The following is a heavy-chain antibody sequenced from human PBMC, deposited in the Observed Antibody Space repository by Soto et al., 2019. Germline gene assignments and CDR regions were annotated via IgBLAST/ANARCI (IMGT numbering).Heavy chain of an antibody. J-gene: IGHJ6*02. V-gene: IGHV1-18*01. CDR1: GYTFTRYG. CDR2: INTYNGNT. D-gene: IGHD3-16*01. CDR3: AMVDVYVTPSPQDV. Sequence: QVQLVQSGAEVKNPGASVKVYCKASGYTFTRYGIGWARQAPGQWLEWMGWINTYNGNTNYAQNVQGRVTLTTDTSTSTVYMELRSLRSNDTAIYYCAMVDVYVTPSPQDVWGQGTTVIVSS.